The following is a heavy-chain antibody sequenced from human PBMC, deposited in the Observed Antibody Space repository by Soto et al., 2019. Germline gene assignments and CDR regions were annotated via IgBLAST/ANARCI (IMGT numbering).Heavy chain of an antibody. CDR3: ASLNIVINAFDI. CDR2: MNPNSGNT. Sequence: QVQLVQSGAEVKKPGASVKVSCKASGYTFTSYDINWVRQATGQGLEWMGWMNPNSGNTGYAQKFQGRVTMTRNTSRSTAYMELSSLRSEDTAVYYCASLNIVINAFDIWGQGTMVTVSS. CDR1: GYTFTSYD. J-gene: IGHJ3*02. D-gene: IGHD3-16*02. V-gene: IGHV1-8*01.